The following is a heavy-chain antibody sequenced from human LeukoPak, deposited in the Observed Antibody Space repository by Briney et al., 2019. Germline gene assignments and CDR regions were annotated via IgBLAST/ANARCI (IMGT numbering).Heavy chain of an antibody. CDR3: IRGSLY. CDR1: GFTVSILY. CDR2: IYSGGAT. D-gene: IGHD3-10*01. J-gene: IGHJ4*02. V-gene: IGHV3-53*01. Sequence: PGVSLRLSYAVSGFTVSILYMSWVRQAPGRGLEWVSAIYSGGATHYADSVKGRFTISSDNTENKMYLQMNSLRAEDTAVYYCIRGSLYWGQGTLVTVSA.